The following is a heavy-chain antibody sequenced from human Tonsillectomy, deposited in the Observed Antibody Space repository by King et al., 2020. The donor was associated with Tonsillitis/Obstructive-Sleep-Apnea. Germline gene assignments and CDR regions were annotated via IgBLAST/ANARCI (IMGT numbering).Heavy chain of an antibody. CDR2: IKEDESEK. D-gene: IGHD3-22*01. CDR3: ARGVISGDSSDYRPFDI. CDR1: GFTFNNYW. J-gene: IGHJ3*02. V-gene: IGHV3-7*01. Sequence: DVQLVESGGGLVQPGGSLRLSCAASGFTFNNYWMNWVRQAPGKGLEWVANIKEDESEKYYVDSVKGRFTISRDNAKNSLYLQMNSLRAEDTTIYYCARGVISGDSSDYRPFDIWGQGTMVTVSS.